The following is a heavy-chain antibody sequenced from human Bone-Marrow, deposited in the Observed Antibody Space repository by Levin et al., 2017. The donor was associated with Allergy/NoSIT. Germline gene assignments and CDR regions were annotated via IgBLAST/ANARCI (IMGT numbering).Heavy chain of an antibody. D-gene: IGHD7-27*01. CDR1: GFLFRNYA. V-gene: IGHV3-30*18. Sequence: PGGSLRLSCAGSGFLFRNYAIHWVRQAPGKGLEGLAFISYDESKKYYRDSVKGRSTISRDNSKNTVYLPMDSLRDDDTAIYYCAKATNGGVVLRIGPFDVWSQGTMVTVSS. J-gene: IGHJ3*01. CDR2: ISYDESKK. CDR3: AKATNGGVVLRIGPFDV.